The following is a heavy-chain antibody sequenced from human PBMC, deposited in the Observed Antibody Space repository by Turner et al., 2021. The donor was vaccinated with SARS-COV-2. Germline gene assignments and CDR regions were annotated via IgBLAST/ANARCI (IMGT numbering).Heavy chain of an antibody. Sequence: QDQLVQSGAEVMKPGSSVKVSCKASGGTFSSHVISWVRQAPGQGLEWMGGIIPILGIANYAQKFQGRVTITADKSTSTAYMELSSLRSEDTAVYYCARRHSGNYDAFDIWGQGTMVTVSS. J-gene: IGHJ3*02. CDR3: ARRHSGNYDAFDI. V-gene: IGHV1-69*10. D-gene: IGHD1-26*01. CDR2: IIPILGIA. CDR1: GGTFSSHV.